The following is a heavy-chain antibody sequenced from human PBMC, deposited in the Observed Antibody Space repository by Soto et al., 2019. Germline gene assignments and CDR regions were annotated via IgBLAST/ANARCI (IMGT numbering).Heavy chain of an antibody. CDR3: ARDLDYGGNAFGS. V-gene: IGHV1-69*08. CDR2: IIPILGIA. D-gene: IGHD4-17*01. Sequence: QVQLVQSGAEVKKPGSSVKVSCKASGGTFSSYTISWVRQAPGQGLEWMGRIIPILGIANYAQKFQGRVTIAADKSTSTAYMELSSLRSEDTAVYYCARDLDYGGNAFGSWGQGPLVTVSS. J-gene: IGHJ4*02. CDR1: GGTFSSYT.